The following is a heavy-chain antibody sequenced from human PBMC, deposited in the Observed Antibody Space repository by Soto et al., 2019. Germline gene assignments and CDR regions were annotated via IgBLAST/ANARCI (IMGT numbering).Heavy chain of an antibody. J-gene: IGHJ4*02. Sequence: QVQLVESGGGVVQPGRSLRLSCAASGFTFSSYAMHWVRQAPGKGLEWVAVISYDGSNKYYADSVKGRFTISRDNSKNTLDLKLNSLRAEDTAVYYCERIYGSSSISSYWGQGTLVTVSS. CDR2: ISYDGSNK. D-gene: IGHD6-6*01. CDR1: GFTFSSYA. CDR3: ERIYGSSSISSY. V-gene: IGHV3-30-3*01.